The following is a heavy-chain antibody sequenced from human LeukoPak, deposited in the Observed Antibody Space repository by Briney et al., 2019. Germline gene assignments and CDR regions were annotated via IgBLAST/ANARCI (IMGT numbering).Heavy chain of an antibody. CDR2: ISAYNGNT. CDR1: GYTFTSYG. J-gene: IGHJ4*02. D-gene: IGHD1-26*01. Sequence: ASVKVSCKASGYTFTSYGISWVRQAPGQGLEWMGWISAYNGNTNHAQKFQGRVTMTRDTSTSTVYMELSSLRSEDTAVYYCARDHYGWELLRPYYFDYWGQGTLVTVSS. CDR3: ARDHYGWELLRPYYFDY. V-gene: IGHV1-18*01.